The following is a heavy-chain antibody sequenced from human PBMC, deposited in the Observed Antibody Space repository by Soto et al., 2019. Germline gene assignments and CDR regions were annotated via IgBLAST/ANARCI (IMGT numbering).Heavy chain of an antibody. CDR3: ARDRLTGTHGFGY. CDR2: IYYSGST. D-gene: IGHD1-20*01. V-gene: IGHV4-31*03. J-gene: IGHJ4*02. Sequence: SETLSLTCTVSGGSISSGGYYWSWIRQHPGKGLEWIGYIYYSGSTYYNPSLKSRVTISVDTSKNQFSLKLSSVTAADTAVYYCARDRLTGTHGFGYWGQGTLVTVSS. CDR1: GGSISSGGYY.